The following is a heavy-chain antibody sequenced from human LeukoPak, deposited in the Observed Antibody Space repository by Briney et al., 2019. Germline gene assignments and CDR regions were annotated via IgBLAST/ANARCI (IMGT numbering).Heavy chain of an antibody. J-gene: IGHJ3*02. V-gene: IGHV4-59*01. CDR1: GGPIGGYY. CDR3: ARVTYQPRDTFDI. Sequence: SETLSLTCSVSGGPIGGYYWSWIRQPPGKGLGWIGFVFYSGHTNYNPSLKSRVTIKVDTSKNQFSLKLTSVTAADTAVYYCARVTYQPRDTFDIWGQGTMVTVSS. CDR2: VFYSGHT. D-gene: IGHD2-21*01.